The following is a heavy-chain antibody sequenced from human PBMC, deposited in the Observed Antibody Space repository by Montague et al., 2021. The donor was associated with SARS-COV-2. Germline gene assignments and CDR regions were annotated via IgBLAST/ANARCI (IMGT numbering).Heavy chain of an antibody. CDR3: ARDYYDYVWGSYRYIY. CDR2: ISYDGSNK. J-gene: IGHJ4*02. Sequence: SLRLSCAASGFTFSSYAMHWVRQAPGKGLEWVAVISYDGSNKYYADSVKGRFTISRDNSKNTLYLQMNSLRAEDTAVYYCARDYYDYVWGSYRYIYWGQGTLVTVSS. D-gene: IGHD3-16*02. CDR1: GFTFSSYA. V-gene: IGHV3-30*04.